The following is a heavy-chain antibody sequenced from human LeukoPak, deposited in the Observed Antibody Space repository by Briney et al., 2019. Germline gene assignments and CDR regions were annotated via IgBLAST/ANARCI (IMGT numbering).Heavy chain of an antibody. J-gene: IGHJ4*02. CDR1: GFTFNTYF. D-gene: IGHD3-10*01. Sequence: GGSLRLSCAASGFTFNTYFVNWVRQAPGKGLGWVSTIGGSSGSTYYPDSVKGRFNISRDNSKNTLYLQMNSLRAEDRAVYYCAKDPGLLWFGELLGDYWGQGTLVSVSS. V-gene: IGHV3-23*01. CDR3: AKDPGLLWFGELLGDY. CDR2: IGGSSGST.